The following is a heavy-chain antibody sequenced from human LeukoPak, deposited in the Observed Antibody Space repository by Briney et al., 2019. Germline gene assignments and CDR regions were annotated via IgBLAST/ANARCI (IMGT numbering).Heavy chain of an antibody. V-gene: IGHV4-59*06. CDR1: GGSISSYY. CDR3: ARSRGSYEENFDC. D-gene: IGHD2-15*01. J-gene: IGHJ4*02. Sequence: SETLSLTCTVSGGSISSYYWSWIRQPPGKGLEWIGYIYYSGSTHYNPSLKSRVSISVDTSKNQFSLNLRSVTAADTAVYYCARSRGSYEENFDCWGQGTLVTVSS. CDR2: IYYSGST.